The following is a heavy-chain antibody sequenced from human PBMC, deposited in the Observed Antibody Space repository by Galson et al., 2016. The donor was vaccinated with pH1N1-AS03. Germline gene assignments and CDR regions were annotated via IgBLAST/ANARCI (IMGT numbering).Heavy chain of an antibody. CDR3: ARDTSTTATTHFDC. J-gene: IGHJ4*02. V-gene: IGHV1-69*06. D-gene: IGHD4-17*01. CDR2: IHPIFGTP. CDR1: GGTFSNYA. Sequence: SVKVSCKASGGTFSNYAISWMRQAPGQGLEWMGGIHPIFGTPSHAQKFQGRVTITADKSTSTAYMELSSLRSEDTAVYYCARDTSTTATTHFDCWGQGTLVTISS.